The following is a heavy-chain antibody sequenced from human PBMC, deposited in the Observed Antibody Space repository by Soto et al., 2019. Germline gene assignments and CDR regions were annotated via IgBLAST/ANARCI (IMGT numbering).Heavy chain of an antibody. CDR1: GFTFSSYA. D-gene: IGHD3-22*01. CDR2: ISGSGGST. CDR3: AKGGEYCYDSSGYRHGY. V-gene: IGHV3-23*01. Sequence: GSLRLSCAASGFTFSSYAMSWVRQAPGKRLEWVSAISGSGGSTYYADSVKGRFTISRDNSKNTLYLQMNSLRAEDTAVYYCAKGGEYCYDSSGYRHGYWGQGTLVTVSS. J-gene: IGHJ4*02.